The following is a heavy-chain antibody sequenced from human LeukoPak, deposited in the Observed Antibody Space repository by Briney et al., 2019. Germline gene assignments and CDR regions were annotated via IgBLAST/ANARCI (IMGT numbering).Heavy chain of an antibody. D-gene: IGHD6-19*01. Sequence: GGSLRLSCAASGFTFDTYAMSWARQAPGKGLEWVANIKEDGSWKHYAVSVQGRFTISRDNAKNSLYLQMNSLRAEDTAVYYCARDRGWYHADSWGQGTLVTVSS. CDR2: IKEDGSWK. V-gene: IGHV3-7*01. CDR1: GFTFDTYA. CDR3: ARDRGWYHADS. J-gene: IGHJ4*02.